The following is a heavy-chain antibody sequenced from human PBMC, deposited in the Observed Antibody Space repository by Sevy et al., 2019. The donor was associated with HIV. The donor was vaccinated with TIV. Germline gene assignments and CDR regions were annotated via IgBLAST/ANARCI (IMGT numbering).Heavy chain of an antibody. D-gene: IGHD5-18*01. CDR1: GFTFTTYW. V-gene: IGHV3-7*01. CDR3: VREGLGGFSYSLDC. CDR2: MKEDGSEK. J-gene: IGHJ4*02. Sequence: GGSLRLSCAASGFTFTTYWMIWIRQAPGKGLEWVATMKEDGSEKSYVDSVKGRFTISRDNAKNSLYLQMNSLRVDDTALYYCVREGLGGFSYSLDCWGQGTLVTVSS.